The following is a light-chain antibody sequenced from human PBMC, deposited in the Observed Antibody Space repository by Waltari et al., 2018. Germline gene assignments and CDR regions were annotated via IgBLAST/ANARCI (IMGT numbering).Light chain of an antibody. CDR3: ASWDESHYV. CDR2: EVT. CDR1: SSEIGSYNF. Sequence: QSALTQPASVSGSPGQSITIPCTGTSSEIGSYNFVSWYQHHPGKAPKLILYEVTKRPSGVSDRFSGSKSGNTASLAISGLQSEDEADYYCASWDESHYVFGPGTTVTVL. V-gene: IGLV2-14*02. J-gene: IGLJ1*01.